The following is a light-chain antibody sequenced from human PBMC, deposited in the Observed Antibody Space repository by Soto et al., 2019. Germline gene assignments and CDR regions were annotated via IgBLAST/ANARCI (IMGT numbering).Light chain of an antibody. CDR3: SSYTSSSTLV. Sequence: QSALTQPASGSRSPGQSITISCTGTSSDVGGYNYVSWYQQHPGKAPKLMIYDVSNRPSGVSNRFSGSKSGNTASLTISGLQSEDEADYYCSSYTSSSTLVVGGGTKPTVL. CDR1: SSDVGGYNY. J-gene: IGLJ2*01. CDR2: DVS. V-gene: IGLV2-14*01.